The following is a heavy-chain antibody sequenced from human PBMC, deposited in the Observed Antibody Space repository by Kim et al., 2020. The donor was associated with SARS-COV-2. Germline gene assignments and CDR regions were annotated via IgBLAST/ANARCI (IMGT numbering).Heavy chain of an antibody. D-gene: IGHD3-10*01. V-gene: IGHV3-49*03. CDR2: IRSKAYGGTT. Sequence: GGSLRLSCTASGFTFGDYAMSWFRQAPGKGLEWVGFIRSKAYGGTTEYAASVKGRFTISRDDSKSIAYLQMNSLKTEDTAVYYCTRGWKGFGETNLIQGRPFDYWGQGTLVTVSS. J-gene: IGHJ4*02. CDR3: TRGWKGFGETNLIQGRPFDY. CDR1: GFTFGDYA.